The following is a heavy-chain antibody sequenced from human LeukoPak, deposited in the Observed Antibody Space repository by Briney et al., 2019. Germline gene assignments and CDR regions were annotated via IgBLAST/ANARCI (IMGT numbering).Heavy chain of an antibody. CDR2: IRYDGSNK. Sequence: GGSLRLSCAVSGFAFSNYGMHWVRQAPGKGLEWVAFIRYDGSNKFYPDSVKGRFTISRDNSKNTLYLQMNSLRAEDTAVYYCARDYQEYDYWGQGTLVTVSS. CDR3: ARDYQEYDY. D-gene: IGHD2-2*01. CDR1: GFAFSNYG. J-gene: IGHJ4*02. V-gene: IGHV3-30*02.